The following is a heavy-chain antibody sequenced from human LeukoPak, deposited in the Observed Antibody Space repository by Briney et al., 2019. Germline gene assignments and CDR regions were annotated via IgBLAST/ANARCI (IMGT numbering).Heavy chain of an antibody. J-gene: IGHJ3*02. CDR1: GFTFSSYS. CDR3: ARDGVYVWGSYRLDAFDI. D-gene: IGHD3-16*02. CDR2: ISSSSSTI. Sequence: GGSLRLSCAASGFTFSSYSMNWVRQAPGKGLEWVSYISSSSSTIYYADSVKGRFTISRDNAKNSLYLQMNSLRAEDTAVYYCARDGVYVWGSYRLDAFDIWGQGTMVTVSS. V-gene: IGHV3-48*04.